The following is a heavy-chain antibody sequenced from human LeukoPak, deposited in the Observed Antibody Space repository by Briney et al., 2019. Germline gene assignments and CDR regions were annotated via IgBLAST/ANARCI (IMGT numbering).Heavy chain of an antibody. CDR2: INRSGST. J-gene: IGHJ4*02. Sequence: SETLSLTCAVYGGSFNGYYWGWIRQPPGKGLEWIGEINRSGSTTHNPSLESRVTISLDTSKNQFSLRLSSVTAADTAVYYCARAGYDFGNYFFDHWGQGTLVTVSS. CDR1: GGSFNGYY. V-gene: IGHV4-34*01. CDR3: ARAGYDFGNYFFDH. D-gene: IGHD4-23*01.